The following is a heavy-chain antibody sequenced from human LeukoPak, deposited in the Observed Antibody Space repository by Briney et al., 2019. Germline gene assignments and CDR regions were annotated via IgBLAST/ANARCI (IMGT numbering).Heavy chain of an antibody. D-gene: IGHD6-6*01. CDR3: ARDVLAARHPTYFDY. CDR1: GGTFSSYA. Sequence: SVKVSCKASGGTFSSYAISWVRQAPGQGLEWMGGIIPIFGTANYAQKFQGRVTITTDESTSTSYMELSSLRSEDTAVYYCARDVLAARHPTYFDYWGQGTLVNVSS. CDR2: IIPIFGTA. V-gene: IGHV1-69*05. J-gene: IGHJ4*02.